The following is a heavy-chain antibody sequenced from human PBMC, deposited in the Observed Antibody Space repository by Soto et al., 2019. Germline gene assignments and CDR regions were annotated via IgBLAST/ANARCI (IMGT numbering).Heavy chain of an antibody. V-gene: IGHV1-69*01. J-gene: IGHJ4*02. CDR3: ARGGIVAVPAALSSYDDYTNYRFDS. CDR1: GGSFSDLA. Sequence: QVQLAQSGADVRKPGSSVKVSCRASGGSFSDLAFSWVRQAPGQGLEWMGGIIPMFAATKYAQRFQGRITITADASTGPVYLALSSLTSDDSAVYYCARGGIVAVPAALSSYDDYTNYRFDSWGQGTLVSVSS. CDR2: IIPMFAAT. D-gene: IGHD4-4*01.